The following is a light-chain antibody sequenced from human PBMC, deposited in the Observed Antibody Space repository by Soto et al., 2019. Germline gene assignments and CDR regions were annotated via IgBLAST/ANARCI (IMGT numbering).Light chain of an antibody. V-gene: IGLV2-8*01. CDR2: EVS. CDR1: SSDVGGYNY. Sequence: QSALTQPPSASGSPGQSVTISCTGTSSDVGGYNYVSWYQQHPGKAPKLMIYEVSKRPSGVPDRFAGSRSGTSASLAIVGLRSEDEAVYYCAAWDASLSACVFGNGTKLTVL. J-gene: IGLJ1*01. CDR3: AAWDASLSACV.